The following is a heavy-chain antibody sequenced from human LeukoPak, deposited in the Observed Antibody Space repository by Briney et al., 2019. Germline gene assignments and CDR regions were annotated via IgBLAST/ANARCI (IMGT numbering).Heavy chain of an antibody. J-gene: IGHJ4*02. V-gene: IGHV3-48*03. CDR3: ARATTYYYDSSGYYPADY. Sequence: QPGGSLRLSCAASKVTFSSYEMNWVRQAPGKGLEWVSYISSSGSTIYYADSVKGRFTISRDNAKNSLYLQMNSLRAEDTALYYCARATTYYYDSSGYYPADYWGQGTLVTVSS. CDR1: KVTFSSYE. CDR2: ISSSGSTI. D-gene: IGHD3-22*01.